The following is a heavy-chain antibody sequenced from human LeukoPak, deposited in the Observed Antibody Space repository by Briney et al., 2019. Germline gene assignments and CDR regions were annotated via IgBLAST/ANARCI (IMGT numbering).Heavy chain of an antibody. J-gene: IGHJ4*02. D-gene: IGHD3-10*01. V-gene: IGHV1-2*02. CDR2: INPNSGGT. Sequence: ASVKVSCKASGYTFTGYYMHWVRQAPGQGLEWMGWINPNSGGTNYARKFQGRVTMTRDTSISTAYMELSRLRSDDTAVYYCARSPRILLWFGELLPTFFDYWGQGTLVTVSS. CDR3: ARSPRILLWFGELLPTFFDY. CDR1: GYTFTGYY.